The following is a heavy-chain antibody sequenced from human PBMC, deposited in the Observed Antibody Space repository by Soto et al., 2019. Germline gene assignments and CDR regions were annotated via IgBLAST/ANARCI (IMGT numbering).Heavy chain of an antibody. V-gene: IGHV3-53*01. Sequence: EVQLVESGGGLIQPGGSLRLSCAASGFSVSTNYMSWVRQAPGKGREWVSVIHSGGTISYADSVKGRFTVFRDDSKNTLYLQMNSLRADDTAVYYCARSPSGNYWGLFDSWGQGTLVSVSS. CDR2: IHSGGTI. D-gene: IGHD1-26*01. CDR3: ARSPSGNYWGLFDS. J-gene: IGHJ4*02. CDR1: GFSVSTNY.